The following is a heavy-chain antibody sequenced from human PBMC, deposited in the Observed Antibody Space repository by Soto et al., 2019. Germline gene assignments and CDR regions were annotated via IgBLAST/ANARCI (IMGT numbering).Heavy chain of an antibody. V-gene: IGHV3-48*02. D-gene: IGHD6-13*01. CDR2: ISNSSSSI. Sequence: QPGGSLRLSCEASGFTSSNYYMTWVRQAPGKGLEWVSYISNSSSSIDYADSVQGRFSISRDNAKSSLYLQMNSLRDEDTAVYYCARRYSSTSRTMDVWGQGTTVTVSS. CDR1: GFTSSNYY. CDR3: ARRYSSTSRTMDV. J-gene: IGHJ6*02.